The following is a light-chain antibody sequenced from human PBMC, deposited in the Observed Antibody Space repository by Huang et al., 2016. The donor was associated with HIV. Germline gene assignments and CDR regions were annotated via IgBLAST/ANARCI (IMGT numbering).Light chain of an antibody. V-gene: IGKV1-NL1*01. Sequence: DIQMTQSPSSLSASVSDRVTITCRASQGISNSLAWYQKKPGKATKLLLHAASKWASEVPSSFSGSGYGTNYSLTINTVQPADFATYYCQQYFSTPNTFGQGTKLGIK. CDR1: QGISNS. CDR2: AAS. J-gene: IGKJ2*01. CDR3: QQYFSTPNT.